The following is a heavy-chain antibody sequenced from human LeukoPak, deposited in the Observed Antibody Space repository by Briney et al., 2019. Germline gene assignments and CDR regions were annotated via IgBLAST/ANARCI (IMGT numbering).Heavy chain of an antibody. Sequence: GGSLTLSCAASGFTFSSYWMTWVRQAPGKGLEWVANIKQDGSETYYLDSVRGRFTISRDNAKSSLHLQMNSLRAEDTAVYYCARGRAFDFWGLGTMVTVSS. CDR3: ARGRAFDF. CDR1: GFTFSSYW. V-gene: IGHV3-7*04. CDR2: IKQDGSET. J-gene: IGHJ3*01.